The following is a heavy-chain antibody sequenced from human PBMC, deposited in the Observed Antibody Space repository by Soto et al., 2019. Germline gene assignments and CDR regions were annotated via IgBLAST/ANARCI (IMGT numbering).Heavy chain of an antibody. CDR3: ARVHIVVVPAATVSRRFMGFSLDV. CDR2: INHSGST. D-gene: IGHD2-2*01. CDR1: GGSSSGYY. Sequence: SETLSLTCAVYGGSSSGYYWSWIRQPPGKGLEWIGEINHSGSTNYNPSLKSRVTISVDTSKNQFSLKLSSVTAADTAVYYCARVHIVVVPAATVSRRFMGFSLDVWGKGTTVTVSS. V-gene: IGHV4-34*01. J-gene: IGHJ6*03.